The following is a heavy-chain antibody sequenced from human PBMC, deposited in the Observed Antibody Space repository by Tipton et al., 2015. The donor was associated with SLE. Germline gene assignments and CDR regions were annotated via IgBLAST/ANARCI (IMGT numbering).Heavy chain of an antibody. CDR2: ISWNSGNI. CDR3: AKDPTMVQGVIMGGEFDY. D-gene: IGHD3-10*01. V-gene: IGHV3-9*01. CDR1: GFTFDDHA. Sequence: SLRLSCAASGFTFDDHAMHWVRQAPGKGLEWVSGISWNSGNIDYADSVKGRFTISRDNAKNSLYLQMNSLRAEDTALYYCAKDPTMVQGVIMGGEFDYWGQGTLVTVSS. J-gene: IGHJ4*02.